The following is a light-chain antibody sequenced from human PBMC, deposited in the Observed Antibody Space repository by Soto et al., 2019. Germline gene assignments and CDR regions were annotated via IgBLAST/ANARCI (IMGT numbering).Light chain of an antibody. CDR1: QGISRS. V-gene: IGKV1-9*01. J-gene: IGKJ4*01. CDR3: HHLNSYPLG. CDR2: AAS. Sequence: IQLPQSPSSLSASVGDIVTIACRASQGISRSLAWYQQKPEKAPKLLIYAASTLQSGVPSRFSGSGSGTDCAITISSLQPEDCATYYGHHLNSYPLGFGGVTKVEIK.